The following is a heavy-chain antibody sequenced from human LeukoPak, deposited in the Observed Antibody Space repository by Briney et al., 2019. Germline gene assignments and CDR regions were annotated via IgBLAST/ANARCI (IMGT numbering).Heavy chain of an antibody. Sequence: GSLRLSCAASGFTFSSYGMHWVRQAPGKGLEWIGEINHSGSTNYNPSLKSRVTISVDTSKNQFSLKLSSVTAADTAVYYCARESFSYTGWFDPWGQGTLVTVSS. D-gene: IGHD3-16*02. CDR3: ARESFSYTGWFDP. CDR1: GFTFSSYG. J-gene: IGHJ5*02. V-gene: IGHV4-34*01. CDR2: INHSGST.